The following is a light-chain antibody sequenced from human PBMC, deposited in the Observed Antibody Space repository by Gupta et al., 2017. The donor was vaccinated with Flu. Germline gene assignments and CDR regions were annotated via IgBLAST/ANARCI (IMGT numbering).Light chain of an antibody. J-gene: IGKJ2*01. Sequence: DIQMTQSPSSLSASVGDRVTITFRASQSISSYLNWYQQKPGKAPKLLIYAASRGKSGVPSRFSGSGSGTDFTLTISSLQPEDFANYYCQQCDSTPRTFGEGTKLEIK. V-gene: IGKV1-39*01. CDR3: QQCDSTPRT. CDR1: QSISSY. CDR2: AAS.